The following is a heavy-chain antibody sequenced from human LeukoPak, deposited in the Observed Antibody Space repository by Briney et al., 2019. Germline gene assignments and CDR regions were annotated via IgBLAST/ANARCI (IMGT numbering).Heavy chain of an antibody. CDR2: IYHSGST. Sequence: PSETLSLTCTVSGYSISSGYYWGWIRQPPGKGLEWIGSIYHSGSTYYNPSLKSRVTISVDTSKNQFSLKLSSVTAADTAVYYCARAPDFDYWGQGTLVTVSS. CDR1: GYSISSGYY. V-gene: IGHV4-38-2*02. CDR3: ARAPDFDY. J-gene: IGHJ4*02.